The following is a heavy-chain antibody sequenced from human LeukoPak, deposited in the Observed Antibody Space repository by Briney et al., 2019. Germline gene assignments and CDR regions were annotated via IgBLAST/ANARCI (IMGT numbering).Heavy chain of an antibody. CDR1: GYTFTSYA. V-gene: IGHV1-2*02. J-gene: IGHJ5*02. CDR3: GRGNKSFDP. CDR2: INPNTGGT. Sequence: ASVKVSRKASGYTFTSYAMNWVRQAPGQGLEWMGWINPNTGGTNYAQKFQGRVTMTKDTSTNAAYMELNKLTSDDTAVYYCGRGNKSFDPWGQGTLVTVSS.